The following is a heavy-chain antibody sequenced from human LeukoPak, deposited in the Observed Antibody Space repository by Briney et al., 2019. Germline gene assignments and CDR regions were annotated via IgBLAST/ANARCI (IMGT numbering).Heavy chain of an antibody. CDR1: GFGFSDSY. J-gene: IGHJ4*01. CDR2: ISGSGSDM. CDR3: STDPRLLIY. Sequence: GGSLRLSCAASGFGFSDSYMTWIRQTPGKGLEWLAYISGSGSDMYYADSVKGRFTISRDNAKNSLYLQMNSLRPDDTALYYCSTDPRLLIYWGHGTLVTVSS. D-gene: IGHD2-8*01. V-gene: IGHV3-11*01.